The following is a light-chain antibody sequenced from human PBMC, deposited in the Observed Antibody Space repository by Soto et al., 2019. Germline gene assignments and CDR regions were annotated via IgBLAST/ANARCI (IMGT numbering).Light chain of an antibody. CDR2: EVN. Sequence: QSALTQPPSASGSPGQSVTISCTGTSSDVGGYNYVSWYQQHPGKAPKLMIYEVNKRPSGVPDRFSGPKSGNTASLTVSGPQAGEWSYYYCTQYAGTISFGVFETGNKVTVL. CDR1: SSDVGGYNY. J-gene: IGLJ1*01. CDR3: TQYAGTISFGV. V-gene: IGLV2-8*01.